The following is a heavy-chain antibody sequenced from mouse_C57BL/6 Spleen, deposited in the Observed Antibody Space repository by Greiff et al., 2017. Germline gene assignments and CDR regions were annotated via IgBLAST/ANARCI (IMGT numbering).Heavy chain of an antibody. CDR1: GYTFTSYT. Sequence: QVQLKESGAELARPGASVKMSCKASGYTFTSYTMHWVKQRPGQGLEWIGYINPSSGYTKYNQKFKDKATLTADKSSSTAYMQLSSLTSEDSAVYYCARESYDGYPDYWGQGTTLSVSS. J-gene: IGHJ2*01. D-gene: IGHD2-3*01. CDR2: INPSSGYT. CDR3: ARESYDGYPDY. V-gene: IGHV1-4*01.